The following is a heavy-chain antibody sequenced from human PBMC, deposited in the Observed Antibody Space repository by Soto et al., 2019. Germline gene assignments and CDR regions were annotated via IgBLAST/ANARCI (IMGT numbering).Heavy chain of an antibody. D-gene: IGHD3-10*01. J-gene: IGHJ6*03. V-gene: IGHV1-69*13. Sequence: ASVKVSCKASGGTFSSYAISWVRQAPGQGLEWMGGIIPIFGTANYAQKFQGRVMITADESTSTAYLELSSLRSYDTAVYYCARLGYYYYYMDVWGKGTTVTVSS. CDR2: IIPIFGTA. CDR3: ARLGYYYYYMDV. CDR1: GGTFSSYA.